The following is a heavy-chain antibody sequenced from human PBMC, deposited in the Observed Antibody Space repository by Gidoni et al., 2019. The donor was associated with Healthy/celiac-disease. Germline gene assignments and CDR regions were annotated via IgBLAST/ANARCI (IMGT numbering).Heavy chain of an antibody. J-gene: IGHJ4*02. CDR2: INHSGST. Sequence: QVQLQQWGAGLLKPSETLSLTCAVYGGSFSGYYWSWIRQPPGKGLEWIGEINHSGSTNYNPSLKSRVTISVDTSKNQFSLKLSSVTAADTAVYYCARGGSGYYYGSGSYYNPYYFDYWGQGTLVTVSS. CDR1: GGSFSGYY. D-gene: IGHD3-10*01. CDR3: ARGGSGYYYGSGSYYNPYYFDY. V-gene: IGHV4-34*01.